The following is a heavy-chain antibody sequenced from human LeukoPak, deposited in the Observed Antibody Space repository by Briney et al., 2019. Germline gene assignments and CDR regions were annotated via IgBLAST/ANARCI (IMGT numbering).Heavy chain of an antibody. CDR2: MNSTSGNT. V-gene: IGHV1-46*01. CDR3: ARGPPITIFGVVTHDY. Sequence: GASVKVSCKASGYTFTSYYMHWVRQATGQGLEWMGWMNSTSGNTGYAQKFQGRVTMTRDTSTSTVYMELSSLRSEDTAVYYCARGPPITIFGVVTHDYWGQGTLVTVSS. D-gene: IGHD3-3*01. J-gene: IGHJ4*02. CDR1: GYTFTSYY.